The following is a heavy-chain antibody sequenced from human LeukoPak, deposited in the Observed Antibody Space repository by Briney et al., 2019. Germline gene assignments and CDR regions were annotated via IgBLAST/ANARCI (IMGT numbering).Heavy chain of an antibody. V-gene: IGHV3-48*01. CDR2: ITNSGNSK. Sequence: GGSLRLSCAASEFTFSSYSMNWVRQAPGKGLEWVSYITNSGNSKSYADSVKGRFTISRDNTKNSLYLQMNGLRAEDTAVYYCAKVPGYGSAYYYYGMDVWGQGTTVTVSS. CDR3: AKVPGYGSAYYYYGMDV. CDR1: EFTFSSYS. D-gene: IGHD3-10*01. J-gene: IGHJ6*02.